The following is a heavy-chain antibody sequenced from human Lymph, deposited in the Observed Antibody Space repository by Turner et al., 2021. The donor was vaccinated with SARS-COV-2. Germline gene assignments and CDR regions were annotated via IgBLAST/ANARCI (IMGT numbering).Heavy chain of an antibody. Sequence: QVQLGESGRGVVQPGRSLRLPCAASGFTFSTYAIYWVRQAPGKGLEWVAVISYDGSNKYYADSVKGRFTISRDNSKNTLYLQMNSLRAEDTAVYYCARYASGGYFYYGMDVWGQGTTVTVSS. CDR1: GFTFSTYA. CDR2: ISYDGSNK. CDR3: ARYASGGYFYYGMDV. V-gene: IGHV3-30*04. D-gene: IGHD3-10*01. J-gene: IGHJ6*02.